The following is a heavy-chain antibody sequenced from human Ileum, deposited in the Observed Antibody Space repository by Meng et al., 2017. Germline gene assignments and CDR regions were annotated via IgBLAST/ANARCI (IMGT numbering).Heavy chain of an antibody. CDR2: INHSGST. V-gene: IGHV4-34*01. CDR1: GRAFRGYY. D-gene: IGHD3-16*01. Sequence: VHLQQWGAGMLKPSEALSLTRAVYGRAFRGYYCSWFRQPPGKGLEWSGEINHSGSTSYHPSLESRVPISVDTSKNQFSLKLSSVTAAHTAVYYCARVWGRYGPDFDYWGQGTLVTVSS. CDR3: ARVWGRYGPDFDY. J-gene: IGHJ4*02.